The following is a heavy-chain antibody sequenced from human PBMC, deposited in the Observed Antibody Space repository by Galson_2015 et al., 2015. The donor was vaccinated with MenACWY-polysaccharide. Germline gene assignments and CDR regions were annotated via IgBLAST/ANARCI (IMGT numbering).Heavy chain of an antibody. CDR2: VSGSGEST. V-gene: IGHV3-23*01. Sequence: SLRLSCASSGFTSSLFAMNWVRQAPGKGLEWVSTVSGSGESTYYADSVKGRFTISRDNSKSTLYLQMNNLRAEDTAIYYCAKDFWDYDSSTGYSSPPCELDSWGQGPLVTV. CDR1: GFTSSLFA. CDR3: AKDFWDYDSSTGYSSPPCELDS. D-gene: IGHD3-9*01. J-gene: IGHJ4*02.